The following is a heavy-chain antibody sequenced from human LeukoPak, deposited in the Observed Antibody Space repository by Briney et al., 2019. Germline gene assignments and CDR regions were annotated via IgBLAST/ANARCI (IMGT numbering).Heavy chain of an antibody. CDR3: ARGWVVGATRFDY. J-gene: IGHJ4*02. D-gene: IGHD1-26*01. CDR1: GFTFSDYY. CDR2: ISSSGSTI. V-gene: IGHV3-11*01. Sequence: GRSLRLSCAASGFTFSDYYMSWIRQAPGKGLEWVSYISSSGSTIYYADSVKGRFTISRDNAKNSLYLQMNSLRAEDTAVYYCARGWVVGATRFDYWCQGTLVTVSS.